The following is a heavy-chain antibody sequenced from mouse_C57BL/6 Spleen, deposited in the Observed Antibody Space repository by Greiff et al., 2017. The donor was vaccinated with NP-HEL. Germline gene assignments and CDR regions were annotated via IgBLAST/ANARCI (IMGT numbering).Heavy chain of an antibody. J-gene: IGHJ2*01. CDR2: IDPEDGAT. CDR1: GFNIKDYY. V-gene: IGHV14-2*01. CDR3: ARSGNYEVFFDY. Sequence: EVQLQQSGAELVKPGASVKLSCTASGFNIKDYYMHWVKQRTEQGLEWIGRIDPEDGATKYAPKFQGKATITADTSSNTAYLQLSSLTSEDTDVYYCARSGNYEVFFDYWGQGTTLTVSS. D-gene: IGHD2-1*01.